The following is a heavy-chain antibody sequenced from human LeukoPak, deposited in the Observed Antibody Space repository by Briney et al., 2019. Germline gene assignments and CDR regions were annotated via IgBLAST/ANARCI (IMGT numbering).Heavy chain of an antibody. Sequence: PSETLSLTCTVSGGSISNYYWNWIRQPPGKGLEWIGYLYYNGSTNCNPSLKSRVTLSVDTSKNQFSLRLSSVTAADTAVYYCAGADYDILTGYPTHPFDYWGQGTLVTVSS. V-gene: IGHV4-59*08. CDR3: AGADYDILTGYPTHPFDY. CDR2: LYYNGST. J-gene: IGHJ4*02. D-gene: IGHD3-9*01. CDR1: GGSISNYY.